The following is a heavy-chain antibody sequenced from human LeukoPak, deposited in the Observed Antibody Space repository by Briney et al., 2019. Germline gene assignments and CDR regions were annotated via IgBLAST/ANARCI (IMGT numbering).Heavy chain of an antibody. CDR3: ARDPPTGTPLDY. D-gene: IGHD1-1*01. CDR2: ISSSSSYI. J-gene: IGHJ4*02. V-gene: IGHV3-21*01. CDR1: GFTFSSYS. Sequence: RGSLRLSCAASGFTFSSYSMNWVRQAPGKGLEWVSSISSSSSYIYYADSVKGRFTISRDNAKNSLYLQMNSLRAEDTAVYYCARDPPTGTPLDYWGQGTLVTVSS.